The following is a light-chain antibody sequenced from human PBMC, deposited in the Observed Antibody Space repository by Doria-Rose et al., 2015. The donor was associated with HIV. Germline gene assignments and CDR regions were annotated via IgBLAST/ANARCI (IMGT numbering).Light chain of an antibody. CDR1: QSLLYTSTNY. CDR3: QQYYDAPS. V-gene: IGKV4-1*01. J-gene: IGKJ3*01. Sequence: DIQVNQSPESLGMSLGERATLKCKSNQSLLYTSTNYLAWYQQKPGQPTKLLIYWASTRQSGVTARFRGSWSRTDFTLSISSLEAEDVAVYYCQQYYDAPSFGPGTTVDIK. CDR2: WAS.